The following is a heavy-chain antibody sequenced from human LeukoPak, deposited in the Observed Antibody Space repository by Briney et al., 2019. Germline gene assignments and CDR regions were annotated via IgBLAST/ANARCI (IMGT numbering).Heavy chain of an antibody. J-gene: IGHJ5*02. V-gene: IGHV4-34*01. CDR3: ARYHYHGWFDP. CDR1: GGSFSGYY. CDR2: INHSGST. D-gene: IGHD3-10*01. Sequence: ASETLSLTCAVYGGSFSGYYWSWIRQPPGKGLEWIGEINHSGSTNYNPSLKSRVTISVDTSKNQFSLKLSSVTAADTAVYYCARYHYHGWFDPWGQGTLVTVSS.